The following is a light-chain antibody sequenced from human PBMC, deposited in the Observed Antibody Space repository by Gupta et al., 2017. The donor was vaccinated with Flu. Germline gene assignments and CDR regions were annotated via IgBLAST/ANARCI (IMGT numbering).Light chain of an antibody. J-gene: IGLJ3*02. CDR1: SGSIASNY. CDR3: QSYGSSTWV. CDR2: ENN. Sequence: NFMLTQPHSELESPGKPVTILCNRSSGSIASNYVQWYQQRPGSAPTAVIYENNQRPSGVPHRFSGSIDSSSNSASLTISGLETDDEADYYCQSYGSSTWVFGGGTKVTVL. V-gene: IGLV6-57*03.